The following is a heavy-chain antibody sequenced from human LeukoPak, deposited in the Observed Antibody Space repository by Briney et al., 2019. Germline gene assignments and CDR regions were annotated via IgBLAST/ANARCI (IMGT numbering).Heavy chain of an antibody. CDR1: GYTFTRYD. CDR3: ARAGRAGYCSSTSCSPLFDY. V-gene: IGHV1-8*01. J-gene: IGHJ4*02. CDR2: MNPNSGNT. D-gene: IGHD2-2*01. Sequence: ASVNVSCKASGYTFTRYDINWVRQATGQGLEWMGWMNPNSGNTGYAQKFQGRVTMTRNTSISTAYMELSSLRSEDTAVYYCARAGRAGYCSSTSCSPLFDYWGQGTLVTVSS.